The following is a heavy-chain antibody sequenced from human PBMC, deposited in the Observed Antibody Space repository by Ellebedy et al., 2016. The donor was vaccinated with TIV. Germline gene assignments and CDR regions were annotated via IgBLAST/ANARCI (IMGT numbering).Heavy chain of an antibody. D-gene: IGHD1-26*01. Sequence: SVKVSCXASGGTFSSYAISWVRQAPGQGLEWMGGIIPIFGTANYAQKFQGRVTITADESTSTAYMELSSLRSEDTAVYYCARDYSGSYLGWFNPWGQGTLVTVSS. CDR3: ARDYSGSYLGWFNP. CDR1: GGTFSSYA. CDR2: IIPIFGTA. J-gene: IGHJ5*02. V-gene: IGHV1-69*13.